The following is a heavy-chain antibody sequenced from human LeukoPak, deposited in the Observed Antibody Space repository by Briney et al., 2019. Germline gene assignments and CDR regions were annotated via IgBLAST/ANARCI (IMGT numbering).Heavy chain of an antibody. D-gene: IGHD3-3*01. CDR3: ARGGAYDFWSGSTGFDY. CDR1: GGSISSYY. J-gene: IGHJ4*02. V-gene: IGHV4-59*01. CDR2: IYYSGST. Sequence: SETLSLTCTVSGGSISSYYWSWIRQPPGKGLEWIGYIYYSGSTNYNPSLKSRVTLSVDTSKNQFSLKLSSVTAADTAVYYCARGGAYDFWSGSTGFDYWGQGTLVTASS.